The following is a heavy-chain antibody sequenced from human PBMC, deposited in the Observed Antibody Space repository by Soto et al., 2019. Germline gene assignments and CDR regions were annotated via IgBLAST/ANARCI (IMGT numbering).Heavy chain of an antibody. V-gene: IGHV3-11*05. J-gene: IGHJ4*02. CDR2: ISSSSSSSSSYT. CDR1: GFTFSDYY. Sequence: PGGSLRLSCAACGFTFSDYYMSGIRQAPGKGLEWVSYISSSSSSSSSYTNYADSVKGRFTISRDNAKNSLYLQMNSLRAEDTAVYYCARAYCSSTSCHDYWGQGTLVTVSS. D-gene: IGHD2-2*01. CDR3: ARAYCSSTSCHDY.